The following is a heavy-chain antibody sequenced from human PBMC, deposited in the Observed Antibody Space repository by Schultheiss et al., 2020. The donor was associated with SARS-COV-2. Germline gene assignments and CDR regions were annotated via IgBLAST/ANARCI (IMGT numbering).Heavy chain of an antibody. CDR3: ARGGGVGATPDY. CDR2: ISYEGSHT. CDR1: ESTFSHFA. Sequence: GGSLRLSCVASESTFSHFAMHWVRQAPGKGLEWVAVISYEGSHTFYADSVKGRCTVSRDNSRNTLFLQMNSLRADDTAVYYCARGGGVGATPDYWGQGTLVTVSS. V-gene: IGHV3-30-3*01. D-gene: IGHD1-26*01. J-gene: IGHJ4*02.